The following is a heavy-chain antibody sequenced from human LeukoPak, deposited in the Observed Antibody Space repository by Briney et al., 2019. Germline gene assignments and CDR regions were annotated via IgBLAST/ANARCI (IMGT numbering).Heavy chain of an antibody. J-gene: IGHJ3*02. Sequence: GASVKVSCKASGYTFIGHYIHWVRQAPGQGLEWMGWINPNNGGTNYAQKFQGRVTMTRDTSISTAYMELSSLRSDDTAVYYCAREPLDYYDSSGYYFDIWGQGTMVTVSS. CDR3: AREPLDYYDSSGYYFDI. D-gene: IGHD3-22*01. CDR1: GYTFIGHY. CDR2: INPNNGGT. V-gene: IGHV1-2*02.